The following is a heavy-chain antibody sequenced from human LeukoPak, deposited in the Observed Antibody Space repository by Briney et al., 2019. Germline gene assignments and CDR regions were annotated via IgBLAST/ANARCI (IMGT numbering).Heavy chain of an antibody. CDR1: GFTFSNAW. Sequence: GGSLRLSCAASGFTFSNAWMSWVRQAPGKGLEWVGRIKSKTDGGTTEYAAPVKGRFTISRDDSKNTLYLQMNSLKTEDTAVYYCIILPWQWPRYYFDYWGQGTLVTVSS. CDR3: IILPWQWPRYYFDY. J-gene: IGHJ4*02. D-gene: IGHD6-19*01. V-gene: IGHV3-15*01. CDR2: IKSKTDGGTT.